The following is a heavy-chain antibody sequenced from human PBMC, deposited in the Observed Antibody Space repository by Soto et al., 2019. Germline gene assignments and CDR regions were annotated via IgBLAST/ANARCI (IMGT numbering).Heavy chain of an antibody. J-gene: IGHJ3*02. D-gene: IGHD2-2*01. CDR2: MNPNSGNT. CDR1: GYTFTSYD. V-gene: IGHV1-8*01. CDR3: ASRLSTGQLLDDAFDI. Sequence: ASVKVSCKASGYTFTSYDINWVRQATGQGLEWMGWMNPNSGNTGHAQKFQGRVTMTRNTSISTAYMELSSLRSEDTAVYYCASRLSTGQLLDDAFDIWGQGTMVTVSS.